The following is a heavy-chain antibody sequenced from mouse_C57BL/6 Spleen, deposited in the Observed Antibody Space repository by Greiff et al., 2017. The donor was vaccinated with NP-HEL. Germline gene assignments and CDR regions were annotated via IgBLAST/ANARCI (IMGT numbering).Heavy chain of an antibody. CDR3: ASHDGYYPLAMDY. Sequence: VQLQQSGPELVKPGASVKISCKASGYTFTDYYMNWVKQSHGKSLEWIGDINPNNGGTSYNQKFKGKATLTVDKSSSTAYMELRSLTSEDSAVYYCASHDGYYPLAMDYWGQGTSVTVSS. V-gene: IGHV1-26*01. CDR1: GYTFTDYY. CDR2: INPNNGGT. J-gene: IGHJ4*01. D-gene: IGHD2-3*01.